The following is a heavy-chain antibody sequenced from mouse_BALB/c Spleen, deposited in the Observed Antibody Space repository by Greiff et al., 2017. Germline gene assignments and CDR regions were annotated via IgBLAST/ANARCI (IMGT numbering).Heavy chain of an antibody. V-gene: IGHV3-2*02. CDR3: ARSDTTVVENWYFDV. D-gene: IGHD1-1*01. Sequence: EVKLLESGPGLVKPSQSLSLTCTVTGYSITSDYAWNWIRQFPGNKLEWMCYISYSGSTSYNPSLKSRISITRDTSKNQFFLQLNSVTTEDTATYYCARSDTTVVENWYFDVWGAGTTVTVSS. CDR2: ISYSGST. CDR1: GYSITSDYA. J-gene: IGHJ1*01.